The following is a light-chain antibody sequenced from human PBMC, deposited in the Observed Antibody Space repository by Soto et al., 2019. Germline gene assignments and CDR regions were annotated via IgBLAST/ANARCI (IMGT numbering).Light chain of an antibody. J-gene: IGLJ2*01. CDR2: YNR. Sequence: QSVLTQPPSVSGAPGQRVTISCTGSSSNIGAGYDVHWYQHLPGTAPKVLIYYNRHRPSGVPDRFSGSKSGTSASLAITGLQADDEADYYCQSYDISLSAVVFGGGTKLTVL. CDR3: QSYDISLSAVV. CDR1: SSNIGAGYD. V-gene: IGLV1-40*01.